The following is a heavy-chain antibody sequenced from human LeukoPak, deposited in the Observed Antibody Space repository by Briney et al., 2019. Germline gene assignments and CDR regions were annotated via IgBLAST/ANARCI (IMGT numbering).Heavy chain of an antibody. J-gene: IGHJ4*02. D-gene: IGHD3-9*01. V-gene: IGHV4-4*02. CDR1: GGSISSSNW. Sequence: SETLSLTCAVSGGSISSSNWWSWVRQPPGKGLEWIGEIYHSRSTNYNPSLKSRVTISVDKSKNQFSLKLSSVTAADTAVYYCARDRLYYDILTGYYRGGFDYWGQGTLVTVSS. CDR3: ARDRLYYDILTGYYRGGFDY. CDR2: IYHSRST.